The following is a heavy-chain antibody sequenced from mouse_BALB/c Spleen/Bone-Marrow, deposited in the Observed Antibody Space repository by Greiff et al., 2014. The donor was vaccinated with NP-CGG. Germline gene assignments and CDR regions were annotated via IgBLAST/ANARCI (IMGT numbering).Heavy chain of an antibody. J-gene: IGHJ3*01. CDR1: GFTFSSYG. V-gene: IGHV5-6-3*01. D-gene: IGHD2-4*01. CDR2: INSNGGST. CDR3: ARDYYYDYDGFAY. Sequence: DVMLVESGGGLVQPGGSLKISCAASGFTFSSYGMSWVRQTPDKRLDLVATINSNGGSTYYPDSVKGRFTISRDNAKNTLYLQMSSLKSEDTAMYYCARDYYYDYDGFAYWGQGTLVTVSA.